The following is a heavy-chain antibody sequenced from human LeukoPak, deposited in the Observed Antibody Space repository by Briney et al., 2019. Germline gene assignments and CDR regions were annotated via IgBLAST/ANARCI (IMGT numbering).Heavy chain of an antibody. CDR3: ARGHCSSTSCYSVGWFDP. CDR1: GGSISSYY. CDR2: IYTSGST. V-gene: IGHV4-4*07. D-gene: IGHD2-2*01. J-gene: IGHJ5*02. Sequence: SETLSLTCTVSGGSISSYYWSWIRQPAGKGLEWIGRIYTSGSTNYKPSLKSRVTMSVDTSKNQFSLKLSSVTAADTAVYYCARGHCSSTSCYSVGWFDPWGQGTLVTVSS.